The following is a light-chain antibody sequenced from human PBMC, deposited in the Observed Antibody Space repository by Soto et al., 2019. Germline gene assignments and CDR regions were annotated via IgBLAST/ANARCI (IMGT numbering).Light chain of an antibody. CDR2: GNS. V-gene: IGLV1-40*01. Sequence: QSVLTQLPSVSGAPGQRVTISCTGSSSDIGAGYDVHWYHQLPGTAPKLLIYGNSNRPSGVPDRFSGSKSGTSASLAITGLQAEDEADYYCQSYDSSLSGVVFGGGTKLTVL. J-gene: IGLJ2*01. CDR3: QSYDSSLSGVV. CDR1: SSDIGAGYD.